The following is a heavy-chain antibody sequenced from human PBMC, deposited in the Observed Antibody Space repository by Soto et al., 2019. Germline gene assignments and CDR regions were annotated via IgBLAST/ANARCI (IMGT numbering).Heavy chain of an antibody. CDR1: GYTFTSYG. Sequence: LVKVSCKASGYTFTSYGISWVRQAPGQGLEWMGGIVPVFGRPNYAQRFRGRLTITADESTSTGYMELISLRSDDTAVYYCAREGSGYNFWGQGTQVTVSS. CDR2: IVPVFGRP. J-gene: IGHJ4*02. V-gene: IGHV1-69*13. D-gene: IGHD5-12*01. CDR3: AREGSGYNF.